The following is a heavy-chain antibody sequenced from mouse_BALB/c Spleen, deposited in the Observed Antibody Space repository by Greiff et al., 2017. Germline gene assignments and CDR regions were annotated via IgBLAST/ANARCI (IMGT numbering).Heavy chain of an antibody. CDR3: ARRGDDGYYGDYFDY. Sequence: QVQLKQSGAELVRPGVSVKISCKGSGYTFTDYAMHWVKQSPAKSLEWIGVISTYYGDASYTQKFKGKATMTVDKSSSTAYMELARLTSEDSAIYYCARRGDDGYYGDYFDYWGKGTTLTVSS. J-gene: IGHJ2*01. D-gene: IGHD2-3*01. V-gene: IGHV1S137*01. CDR2: ISTYYGDA. CDR1: GYTFTDYA.